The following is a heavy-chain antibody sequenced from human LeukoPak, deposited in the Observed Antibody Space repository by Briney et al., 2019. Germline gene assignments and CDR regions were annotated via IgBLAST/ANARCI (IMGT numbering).Heavy chain of an antibody. D-gene: IGHD3-10*01. J-gene: IGHJ4*02. V-gene: IGHV4-30-4*01. CDR2: IYYSGST. CDR3: AREQVRGAYFDY. Sequence: SQTLSLTCTVSGGSISSGDYYWSWIRQPPGKGLEWIGYIYYSGSTYYNPSLKSRVTISVDTSKSQFSLKLSSVTAADTAVYYCAREQVRGAYFDYWGQGTLVTVSS. CDR1: GGSISSGDYY.